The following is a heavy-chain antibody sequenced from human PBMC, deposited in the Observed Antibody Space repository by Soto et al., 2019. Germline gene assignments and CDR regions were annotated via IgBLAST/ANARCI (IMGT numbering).Heavy chain of an antibody. V-gene: IGHV4-39*01. CDR1: GGSITSSCSATNCY. D-gene: IGHD4-17*01. Sequence: SETLSLTCTVSGGSITSSCSATNCYWGWIRQPPGKGLEWIGSIHHSGSTYYNPSLKSRVTMSVDTSKKQFSLKLTSVTATDAALYYCARFETTVTTSWFDVWGQGTLVTVSS. CDR2: IHHSGST. J-gene: IGHJ5*02. CDR3: ARFETTVTTSWFDV.